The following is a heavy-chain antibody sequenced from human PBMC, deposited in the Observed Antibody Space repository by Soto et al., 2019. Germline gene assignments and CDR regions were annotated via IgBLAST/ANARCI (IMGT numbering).Heavy chain of an antibody. CDR2: IYWNEDK. CDR3: AHRGYGDYPRDNWFDP. J-gene: IGHJ5*02. V-gene: IGHV2-5*01. D-gene: IGHD4-17*01. CDR1: GFSLNTGGVG. Sequence: SGPTLVNPTQTLTLTCTFSGFSLNTGGVGVGWIRQPPGKALDWLALIYWNEDKRYSPSLESRLTITKDTSKNQVVLTMTNLDPVDTATYYCAHRGYGDYPRDNWFDPWGQGTLVTVSS.